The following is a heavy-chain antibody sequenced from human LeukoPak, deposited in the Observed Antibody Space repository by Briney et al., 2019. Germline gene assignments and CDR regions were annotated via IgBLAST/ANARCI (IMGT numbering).Heavy chain of an antibody. D-gene: IGHD4-17*01. Sequence: GGSLRLSCAASGFTFSSYGMHWVRQAPGKGLEWVAFIRYDGSNKYYADSVKGRFTISRDNSKNTLYLQMNSLRAEDTAVYYCAKDQGAVTTYLNYWGQGTLVTVSS. CDR2: IRYDGSNK. CDR1: GFTFSSYG. CDR3: AKDQGAVTTYLNY. V-gene: IGHV3-30*02. J-gene: IGHJ4*02.